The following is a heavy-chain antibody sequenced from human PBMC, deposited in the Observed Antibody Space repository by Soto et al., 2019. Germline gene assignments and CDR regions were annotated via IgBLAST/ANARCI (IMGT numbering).Heavy chain of an antibody. Sequence: QVQLQESGPGLVKPSQTLSLTCTVYGGSISSGDYYWSWIRQPPGKGLEWIGYIYYSGSTFYNPSLKSRLTISVDTSKNQFSLKLSSVTAAATAVYYCARERPDGARLDPWGQGPLLTVAS. V-gene: IGHV4-30-4*01. CDR3: ARERPDGARLDP. J-gene: IGHJ5*02. CDR2: IYYSGST. D-gene: IGHD6-6*01. CDR1: GGSISSGDYY.